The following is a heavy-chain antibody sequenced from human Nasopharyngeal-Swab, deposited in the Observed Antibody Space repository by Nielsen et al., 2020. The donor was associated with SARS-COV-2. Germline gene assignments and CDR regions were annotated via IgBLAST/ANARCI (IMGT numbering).Heavy chain of an antibody. V-gene: IGHV4-39*01. CDR3: ARGAYSSGWYDY. Sequence: SDTLSLTCTVSGGSISSSSYYWGWIRQPPGKGLEWIGSIYYSGSTYYNPSLKSRVTISVVTSKNQFSLKLSSVTAADTAVYYCARGAYSSGWYDYWGQGTLVTVSS. CDR1: GGSISSSSYY. CDR2: IYYSGST. D-gene: IGHD6-19*01. J-gene: IGHJ4*02.